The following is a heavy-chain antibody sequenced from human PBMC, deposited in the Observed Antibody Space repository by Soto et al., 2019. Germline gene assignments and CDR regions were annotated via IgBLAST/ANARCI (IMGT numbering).Heavy chain of an antibody. J-gene: IGHJ6*02. CDR3: ARDPVAVAVSYYGMDV. CDR2: TYYRSKWYN. V-gene: IGHV6-1*01. D-gene: IGHD6-19*01. Sequence: SQTLSLTCAISGDSVSSNSAAWNWIRQSPSRGLEWLGRTYYRSKWYNDYAVSVKSRITIDPDTSKNQFSLQLNSVTPEDTAVYYCARDPVAVAVSYYGMDVWGQGTTVTVSS. CDR1: GDSVSSNSAA.